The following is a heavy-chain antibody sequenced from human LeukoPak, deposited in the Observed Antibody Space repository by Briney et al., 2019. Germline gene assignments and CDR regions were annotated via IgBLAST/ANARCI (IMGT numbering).Heavy chain of an antibody. D-gene: IGHD6-19*01. J-gene: IGHJ4*02. Sequence: SETLSLTCTVPGGSISGYYWSWIRQPPGKGLEWVGYISYSGSTNYNPSLNSRVTISVDTSKNQFSLKLSSVTAADTAIYYCARDSRAGSLFAYWGQGTLVTVSS. CDR2: ISYSGST. V-gene: IGHV4-59*01. CDR3: ARDSRAGSLFAY. CDR1: GGSISGYY.